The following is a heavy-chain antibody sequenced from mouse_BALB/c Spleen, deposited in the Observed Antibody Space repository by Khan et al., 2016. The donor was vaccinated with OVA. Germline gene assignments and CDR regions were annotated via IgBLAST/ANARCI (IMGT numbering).Heavy chain of an antibody. Sequence: QIQLVQSGPELKKPGETVKISCKASGYTFTDYGMNWVKEAPGKGLKWMGWINPNTGESTFAEDFKGRFAFSLETSARTAYLQINNLKNEDTAIXFCARDAYYGSAYRNLDHDALDYWGQGTSVTVSS. J-gene: IGHJ4*01. CDR2: INPNTGES. CDR3: ARDAYYGSAYRNLDHDALDY. CDR1: GYTFTDYG. D-gene: IGHD1-1*01. V-gene: IGHV9-3*02.